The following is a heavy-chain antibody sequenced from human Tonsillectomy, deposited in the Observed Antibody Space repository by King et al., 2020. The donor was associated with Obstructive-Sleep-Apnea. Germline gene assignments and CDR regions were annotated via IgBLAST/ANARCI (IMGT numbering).Heavy chain of an antibody. J-gene: IGHJ4*02. CDR3: TTGIGGSGSYFY. Sequence: VQLVESGGRLVKPGGSLRLSCSASGFPFSNTWMTWVRQAPGKGLEWVGLIKSKAYGETTDYAAPVKGRFTISRDDSKNTLFLQMNSLKTEDTAVYYCTTGIGGSGSYFYWGQGTLVTVSS. CDR1: GFPFSNTW. V-gene: IGHV3-15*01. CDR2: IKSKAYGETT. D-gene: IGHD1-26*01.